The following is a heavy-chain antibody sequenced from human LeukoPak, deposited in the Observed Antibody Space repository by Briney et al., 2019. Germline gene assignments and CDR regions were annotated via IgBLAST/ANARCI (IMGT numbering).Heavy chain of an antibody. D-gene: IGHD3-9*01. V-gene: IGHV3-7*01. J-gene: IGHJ4*02. CDR2: IKQDGSEK. Sequence: PGGSLRLSCAASGFTFSSYWTSWVRQAPGKGLERVANIKQDGSEKYYVDSVKGRFTISRDNAKNSLYLQMNSLRAEDTAVYYCAKNRMTDGLFWGQGTLVTVSS. CDR1: GFTFSSYW. CDR3: AKNRMTDGLF.